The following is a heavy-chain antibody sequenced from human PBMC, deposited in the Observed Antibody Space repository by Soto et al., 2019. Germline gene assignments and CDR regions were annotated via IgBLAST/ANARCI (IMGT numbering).Heavy chain of an antibody. Sequence: QVQLVQSGTEVKKPGSSVKVSCKPSGGSFRTYSISWVRQAPGQRLEWMGRIIPIVDIVKYAQKFQDRVTITADKSTSTAYMELSSLRSESTAVYYCARDLGGAASQKLNRFDPWGQGTLVIVSP. CDR2: IIPIVDIV. J-gene: IGHJ5*02. V-gene: IGHV1-69*08. CDR1: GGSFRTYS. CDR3: ARDLGGAASQKLNRFDP. D-gene: IGHD3-16*01.